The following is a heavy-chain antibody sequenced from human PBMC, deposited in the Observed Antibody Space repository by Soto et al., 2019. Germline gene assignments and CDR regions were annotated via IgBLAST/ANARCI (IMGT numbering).Heavy chain of an antibody. V-gene: IGHV3-7*01. J-gene: IGHJ4*02. Sequence: GGSLRLSCAASGFTFSSYWMSWVRQAPWKGLEWVASIKPDGSEKYYVDSVKGRFTISRDNAKNSLYLQMNSLRAEDTAVYYCARDPKTSGGQHWAFNYLDSWGQGTLVTVSS. D-gene: IGHD7-27*01. CDR1: GFTFSSYW. CDR3: ARDPKTSGGQHWAFNYLDS. CDR2: IKPDGSEK.